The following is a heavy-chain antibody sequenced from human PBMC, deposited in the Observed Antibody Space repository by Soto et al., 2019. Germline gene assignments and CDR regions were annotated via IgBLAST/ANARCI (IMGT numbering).Heavy chain of an antibody. D-gene: IGHD1-26*01. Sequence: GGSLRLSCAASGFTFSSAWMNWVRQAPGKGLEWVGRIRSKSSGGTTEYPASVKGRFTISRDDSKNTLYLQVNSLKTEDTAVYYFTPEEWELPDYCGQGTLLTVSS. CDR2: IRSKSSGGTT. CDR3: TPEEWELPDY. V-gene: IGHV3-15*07. CDR1: GFTFSSAW. J-gene: IGHJ4*02.